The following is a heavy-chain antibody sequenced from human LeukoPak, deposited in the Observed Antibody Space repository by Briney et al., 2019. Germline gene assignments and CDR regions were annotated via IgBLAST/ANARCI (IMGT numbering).Heavy chain of an antibody. Sequence: GGSLRLSCAASGFNFGDYAMHWVRQAPRKGLEWVSGISWNSGGIRYADSVKGRFTISRHNARNSPFLQMNSLRPEDTAFYYCAKDRDAFYASLDSWGQGTLVTVSS. V-gene: IGHV3-9*01. D-gene: IGHD2/OR15-2a*01. CDR1: GFNFGDYA. CDR2: ISWNSGGI. J-gene: IGHJ4*02. CDR3: AKDRDAFYASLDS.